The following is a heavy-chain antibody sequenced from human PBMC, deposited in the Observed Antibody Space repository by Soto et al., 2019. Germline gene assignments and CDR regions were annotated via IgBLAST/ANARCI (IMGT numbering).Heavy chain of an antibody. J-gene: IGHJ4*02. CDR1: GYTFTSYG. D-gene: IGHD3-22*01. Sequence: QVQLVQSGAEVKKPGASVKVSCKASGYTFTSYGISWVRQAPGQGLEWMGWISAYNGNTNYAQKLQGRVTMTTDTSTSTAYMELRSLRSDDTAVYYCARAGVGSYYYDSSGMAYFDYWGQGTLVTVSS. CDR2: ISAYNGNT. V-gene: IGHV1-18*01. CDR3: ARAGVGSYYYDSSGMAYFDY.